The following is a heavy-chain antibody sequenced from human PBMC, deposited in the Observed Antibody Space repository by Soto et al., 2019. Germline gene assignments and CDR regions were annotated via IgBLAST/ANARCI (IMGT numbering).Heavy chain of an antibody. D-gene: IGHD6-13*01. CDR1: GYTFTSYG. J-gene: IGHJ5*02. Sequence: ASVKVSCKASGYTFTSYGISWVRQAPGQGLEWMGWISAYNGNANYAQKLQGRVTMTTDTSTSTAYMELRSLRSDDTAVYYCARDQGSSSLKNNWFEPWGQGTLVIVS. V-gene: IGHV1-18*04. CDR3: ARDQGSSSLKNNWFEP. CDR2: ISAYNGNA.